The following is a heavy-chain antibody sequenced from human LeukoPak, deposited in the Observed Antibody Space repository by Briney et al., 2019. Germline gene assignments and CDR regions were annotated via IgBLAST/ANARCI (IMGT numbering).Heavy chain of an antibody. V-gene: IGHV4-4*07. CDR3: ATEGGGPRWLDP. CDR1: GGSVSSYY. D-gene: IGHD6-25*01. J-gene: IGHJ5*02. Sequence: SETLSLTCSVSGGSVSSYYWSWIRQPAGKGLEWIGRISASGSSNYNPSLRSRVIMSVDTPKNQFSLNLSSVTAADTAVYYCATEGGGPRWLDPWGQGTLVTISS. CDR2: ISASGSS.